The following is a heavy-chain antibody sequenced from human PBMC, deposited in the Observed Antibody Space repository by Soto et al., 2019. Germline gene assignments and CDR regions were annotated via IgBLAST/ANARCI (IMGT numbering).Heavy chain of an antibody. Sequence: SQTLSLTCVISGDSVSSNSPAWNWIRQSQSRGLEWLGRTYYRSKWYNDYAVSVKSRITINPDTSKNQFSLQLNSVTPEDTAVYYCAREDWFIHGDRLIDYWGQGTLVTVSS. J-gene: IGHJ4*02. V-gene: IGHV6-1*01. D-gene: IGHD3-9*01. CDR1: GDSVSSNSPA. CDR3: AREDWFIHGDRLIDY. CDR2: TYYRSKWYN.